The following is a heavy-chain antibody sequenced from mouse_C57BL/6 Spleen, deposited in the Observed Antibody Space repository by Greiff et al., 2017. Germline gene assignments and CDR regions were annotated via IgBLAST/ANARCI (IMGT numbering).Heavy chain of an antibody. V-gene: IGHV5-4*01. CDR3: AREEITTVGGYAMDY. CDR1: GFTFSSYA. CDR2: ISDGGSYT. J-gene: IGHJ4*01. Sequence: EVKVVESGGGLVKPGGSLKLSCAASGFTFSSYAMSWVRQTPEKRLEWVATISDGGSYTYYPDNVKGRFTISRDNAKNNLYLQMSHLKSEDTAMYYCAREEITTVGGYAMDYWGKGTSVTVSS. D-gene: IGHD1-1*01.